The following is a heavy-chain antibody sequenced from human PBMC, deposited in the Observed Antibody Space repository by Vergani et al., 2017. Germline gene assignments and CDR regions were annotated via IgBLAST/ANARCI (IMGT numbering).Heavy chain of an antibody. CDR2: ISGSGGST. V-gene: IGHV3-23*01. Sequence: EVQLLESGGGLVQPGGSLRLSCAASGFTFSSYAMSWVRQAPGKGLEWVSAISGSGGSTYYADSVKGRFTISRDNSKNTLYLQMNSLGAEDTAVYYCAKGGGCSSTSGYAFLGYYWGQGTLVTVSS. CDR3: AKGGGCSSTSGYAFLGYY. J-gene: IGHJ4*02. CDR1: GFTFSSYA. D-gene: IGHD2-2*01.